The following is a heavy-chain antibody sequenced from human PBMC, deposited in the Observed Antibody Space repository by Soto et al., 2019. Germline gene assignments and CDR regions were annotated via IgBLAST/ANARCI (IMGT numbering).Heavy chain of an antibody. J-gene: IGHJ4*02. V-gene: IGHV3-33*01. CDR3: ARDIRSTYFDY. D-gene: IGHD2-21*01. CDR2: IYYDGSGK. Sequence: QVQLVESGGGVVQPGRSLGLSCAASGFTFSNYGMHWFRQAPGKGLEWVAVIYYDGSGKHYADSVKGRFTISRDNSKNTLYLQMNTLRAEDTAVYYCARDIRSTYFDYWGQGTLVTVSS. CDR1: GFTFSNYG.